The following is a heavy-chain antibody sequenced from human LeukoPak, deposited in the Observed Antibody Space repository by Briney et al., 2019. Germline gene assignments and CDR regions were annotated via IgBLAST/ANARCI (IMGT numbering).Heavy chain of an antibody. J-gene: IGHJ4*02. CDR3: ARDGNYYDSSGYYYVY. CDR1: GFTFSSYA. CDR2: ISYDGSNK. V-gene: IGHV3-30-3*01. Sequence: GRSLRLSCAASGFTFSSYAMHWVRQAPGEGLEWVAVISYDGSNKYYADSVKGRFTISRDNSKNTLYLQMNSLRAEDTAVYYCARDGNYYDSSGYYYVYWGQGTLVTVSS. D-gene: IGHD3-22*01.